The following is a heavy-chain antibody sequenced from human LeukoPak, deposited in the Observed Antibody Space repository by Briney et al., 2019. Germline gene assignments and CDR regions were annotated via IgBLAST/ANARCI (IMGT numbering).Heavy chain of an antibody. J-gene: IGHJ4*01. D-gene: IGHD3-16*01. V-gene: IGHV1-2*02. CDR3: ARARDLYTSFDS. Sequence: ASVKVSCKASGYTFTGSYMHWVRQAPGQGLEWMGWINPNSGVTNYAQKLQGRVTMTTDTSTTTAYMELRSLRPDDTAVYYCARARDLYTSFDSWGHGTLVTVSS. CDR1: GYTFTGSY. CDR2: INPNSGVT.